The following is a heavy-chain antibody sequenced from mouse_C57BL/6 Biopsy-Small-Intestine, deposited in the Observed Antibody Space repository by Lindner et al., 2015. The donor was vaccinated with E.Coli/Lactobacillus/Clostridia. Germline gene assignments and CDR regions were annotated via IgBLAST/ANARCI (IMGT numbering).Heavy chain of an antibody. D-gene: IGHD1-1*01. J-gene: IGHJ4*01. Sequence: VQLQESGAEVVRPGTSVKMSCKASGYTFTNYWIGWAKQRPGHGLEWIGDIYPGGGYINYNEKFKGKATPTADKSSSTAYMQLSSLTSEDSAVYFCARFGYGAMDYWGQGTSVTVSS. V-gene: IGHV1-63*01. CDR3: ARFGYGAMDY. CDR2: IYPGGGYI. CDR1: GYTFTNYW.